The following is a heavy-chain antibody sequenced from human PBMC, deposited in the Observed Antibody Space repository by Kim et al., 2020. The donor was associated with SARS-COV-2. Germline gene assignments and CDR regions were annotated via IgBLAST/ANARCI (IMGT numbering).Heavy chain of an antibody. CDR3: AIPQAGPFDY. V-gene: IGHV7-4-1*02. D-gene: IGHD6-19*01. J-gene: IGHJ4*02. CDR2: NP. Sequence: NPTYAQGLTGRFVFSLDTSVSTAYLQISSLKAEDTAVYYCAIPQAGPFDYWGQGTLVTVSS.